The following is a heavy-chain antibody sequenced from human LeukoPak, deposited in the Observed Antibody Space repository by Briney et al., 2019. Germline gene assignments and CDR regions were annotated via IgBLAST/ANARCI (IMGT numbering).Heavy chain of an antibody. D-gene: IGHD2-2*01. Sequence: SVKVSCKASGGTFSSYAISWVRQAPGQGVERMGRIIPILGIANYAQKFQGRVTITADKSTSTAYMELSSLRSEDTAVYYCARPNNIVVAPAALARDYYYDMDVWGQGTTVTVSS. CDR1: GGTFSSYA. CDR2: IIPILGIA. V-gene: IGHV1-69*04. J-gene: IGHJ6*02. CDR3: ARPNNIVVAPAALARDYYYDMDV.